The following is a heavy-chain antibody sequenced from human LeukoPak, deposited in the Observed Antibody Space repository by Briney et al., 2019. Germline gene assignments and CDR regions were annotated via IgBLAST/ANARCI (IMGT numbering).Heavy chain of an antibody. CDR3: ASSGTYN. J-gene: IGHJ4*02. D-gene: IGHD1-26*01. Sequence: SETLSLTCTVSGGSISNSTYYWGWIRQPPGKGLEWIGSVYYSGTTYYNPSLKSRVTISVDTSKNQFSLKLSSVTAADTAVYYCASSGTYNRGQGTLVTVSS. V-gene: IGHV4-39*01. CDR2: VYYSGTT. CDR1: GGSISNSTYY.